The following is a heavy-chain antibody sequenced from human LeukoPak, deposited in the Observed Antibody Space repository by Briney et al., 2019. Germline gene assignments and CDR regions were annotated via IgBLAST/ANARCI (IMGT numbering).Heavy chain of an antibody. CDR1: GFTFSDYY. CDR3: ARAYYYYYMDV. CDR2: ISSSGSTI. J-gene: IGHJ6*03. V-gene: IGHV3-11*01. Sequence: PGGSLRLSCAAFGFTFSDYYMSWVRQAPGKGLEWVSYISSSGSTIYYADSVKGRFTISRDNAKNSLYLQMNSLRAEDTAVYYCARAYYYYYMDVWGKGTTVTVSS.